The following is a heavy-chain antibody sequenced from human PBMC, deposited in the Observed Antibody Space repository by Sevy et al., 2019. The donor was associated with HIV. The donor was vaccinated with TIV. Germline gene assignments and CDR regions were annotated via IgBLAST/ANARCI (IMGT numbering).Heavy chain of an antibody. D-gene: IGHD3-10*01. CDR1: GFTFSGYC. Sequence: GGSLRLSCAASGFTFSGYCMTWARQAPGKGLEWVANINQDGSEKHYVDSVKGRFTISRDSAKNSLYLQMDSLRAEDTALYYCARVSSPDGSGSYYRPADCWGQGTLVTVSS. V-gene: IGHV3-7*01. CDR2: INQDGSEK. CDR3: ARVSSPDGSGSYYRPADC. J-gene: IGHJ4*02.